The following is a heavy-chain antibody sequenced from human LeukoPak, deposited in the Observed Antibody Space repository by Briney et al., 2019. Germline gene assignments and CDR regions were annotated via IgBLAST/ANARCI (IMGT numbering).Heavy chain of an antibody. CDR1: GFTVSSNY. Sequence: GGSLRLSCVVSGFTVSSNYMNWVRQAPGKGLEWVSVLYSGGITYSADSVKGRFTIPRDISKNTLYLQMNSLRAEDTAVYYCARELTSSSCFDPWGQGTLVTVSS. J-gene: IGHJ5*02. CDR3: ARELTSSSCFDP. CDR2: LYSGGIT. V-gene: IGHV3-66*01. D-gene: IGHD6-13*01.